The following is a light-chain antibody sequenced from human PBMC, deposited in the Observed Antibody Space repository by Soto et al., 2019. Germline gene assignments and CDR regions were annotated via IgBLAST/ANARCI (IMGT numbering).Light chain of an antibody. CDR2: GAS. V-gene: IGKV3-15*01. CDR1: QRVASN. J-gene: IGKJ1*01. Sequence: EIVLPQSPATLSVSPGEGATLSCMASQRVASNLAWYQQKPGQAPRLLIYGASTRATGIPARFSGSGSGTEFTLAISSLQSEDFAVYYCQQYNNWPRTFGQGTKVDIK. CDR3: QQYNNWPRT.